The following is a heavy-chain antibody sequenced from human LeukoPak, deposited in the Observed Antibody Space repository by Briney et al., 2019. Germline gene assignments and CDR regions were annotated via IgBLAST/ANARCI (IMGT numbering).Heavy chain of an antibody. D-gene: IGHD5-18*01. CDR3: ARGDSYGFVLGY. CDR2: ISSSSSTI. J-gene: IGHJ4*02. CDR1: GFTFSIYS. Sequence: GGSLRLSCAASGFTFSIYSMNWVRQAPGEGLEWVSYISSSSSTIYYADSEKGRFTISRDNDKNSLYLQMNSLRAEDTAVYYCARGDSYGFVLGYWGQGTLVTVSS. V-gene: IGHV3-48*01.